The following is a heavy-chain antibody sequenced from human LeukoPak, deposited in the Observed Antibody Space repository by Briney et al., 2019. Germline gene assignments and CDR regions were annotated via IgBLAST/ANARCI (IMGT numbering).Heavy chain of an antibody. V-gene: IGHV3-48*03. Sequence: GGSLRLSCAASGFMFSSFEFNWVRQAPGKGLEWVSYIDTSATTVYYADSVKGRFTISRDNAKNSLYLQMNSLRDEDTAVYYCARLDSSGPHIWGQGTMVTVSS. D-gene: IGHD3-22*01. J-gene: IGHJ3*02. CDR3: ARLDSSGPHI. CDR2: IDTSATTV. CDR1: GFMFSSFE.